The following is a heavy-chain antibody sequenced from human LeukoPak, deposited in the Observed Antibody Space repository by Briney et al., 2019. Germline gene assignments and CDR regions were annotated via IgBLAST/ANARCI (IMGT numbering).Heavy chain of an antibody. Sequence: PGGSLRLPCAASGFTFSNYWMSWVRQAPGKGLEWVANIKQDGSEMYYVDSVKGRFTISRDNAKNSLYLQMNSLRAEDTAVYYCASRTYYYGSGSDPFDYWGQGTLVTVSS. CDR1: GFTFSNYW. CDR3: ASRTYYYGSGSDPFDY. D-gene: IGHD3-10*01. J-gene: IGHJ4*02. V-gene: IGHV3-7*03. CDR2: IKQDGSEM.